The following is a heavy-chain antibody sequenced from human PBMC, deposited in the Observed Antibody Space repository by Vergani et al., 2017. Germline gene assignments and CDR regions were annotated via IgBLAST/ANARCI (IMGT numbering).Heavy chain of an antibody. Sequence: VHLVESGGGVVQPGGSLRLSCAASGFTFNHYAMNWVRQAPGKGLEWVSGISGSGGSTYYAGSVKGRFTISRDSSKNTLYLQMNSLSAGDTAVYYCAKANPRNSGYDYLYYYHAMDVWGQGTTVTVYS. CDR3: AKANPRNSGYDYLYYYHAMDV. CDR1: GFTFNHYA. D-gene: IGHD5-12*01. CDR2: ISGSGGST. J-gene: IGHJ6*02. V-gene: IGHV3-23*04.